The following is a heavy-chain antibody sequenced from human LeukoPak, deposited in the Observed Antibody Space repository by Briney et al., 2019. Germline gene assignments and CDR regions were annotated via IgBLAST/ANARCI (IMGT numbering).Heavy chain of an antibody. V-gene: IGHV1-46*01. CDR1: GYTFTSYY. CDR3: ATKSLNYYDSSGLSFDI. D-gene: IGHD3-22*01. J-gene: IGHJ3*02. CDR2: INPSGGST. Sequence: GASVKVPCKASGYTFTSYYMHWVRQAPGQGLEWMGIINPSGGSTSYAQKFQGRVTMTRDTSTSTVYMELSSLRSEDTAVYYCATKSLNYYDSSGLSFDIWGQGTMVTVSS.